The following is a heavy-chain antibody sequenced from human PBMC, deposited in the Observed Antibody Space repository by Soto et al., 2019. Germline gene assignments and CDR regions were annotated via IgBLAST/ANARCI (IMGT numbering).Heavy chain of an antibody. CDR3: VRAAGYSGNDYVYYYGMDV. CDR1: GFTFSTYG. D-gene: IGHD5-12*01. V-gene: IGHV3-33*01. J-gene: IGHJ6*02. CDR2: VWYDGRNK. Sequence: QVQLVESGGGVVQPGRSLRLSCAASGFTFSTYGMHWVRQAPGKGLEWGALVWYDGRNKDYADSVKGRFTISRDNSKNTLYMQMNSLRDEDTAVYYCVRAAGYSGNDYVYYYGMDVWGQGTTVTVSS.